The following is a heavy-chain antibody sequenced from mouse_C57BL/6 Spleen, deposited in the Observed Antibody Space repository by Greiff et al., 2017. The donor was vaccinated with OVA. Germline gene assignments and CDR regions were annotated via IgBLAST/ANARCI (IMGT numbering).Heavy chain of an antibody. J-gene: IGHJ2*01. Sequence: DVKLVESGGGLVKPGGSLKLSCAASGFTFSSYTMSWVRQTPEKRLEWVATISGGGGNTYYPDSVKGRFTISRDNAKNTLYLQMSSLRSEDTALYYCARQGDSSGYVNYFDYWGQGTTLTVSS. CDR1: GFTFSSYT. V-gene: IGHV5-9*01. D-gene: IGHD3-2*02. CDR3: ARQGDSSGYVNYFDY. CDR2: ISGGGGNT.